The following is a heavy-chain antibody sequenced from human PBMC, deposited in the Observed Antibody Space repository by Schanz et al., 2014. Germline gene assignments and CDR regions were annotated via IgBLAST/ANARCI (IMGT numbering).Heavy chain of an antibody. J-gene: IGHJ6*02. V-gene: IGHV3-23*04. CDR1: GFTFSSYV. CDR3: ARRVPYSFGLDV. CDR2: ISASGDST. D-gene: IGHD1-1*01. Sequence: EVQVVESGGGFVQPGGSLRLSCAASGFTFSSYVMNWVRQAPGRGLEWVSFISASGDSTSYADSVKGRFTISRDNSKNTLYLQMNSLRDEDTAMHYCARRVPYSFGLDVWGQGATVTVSS.